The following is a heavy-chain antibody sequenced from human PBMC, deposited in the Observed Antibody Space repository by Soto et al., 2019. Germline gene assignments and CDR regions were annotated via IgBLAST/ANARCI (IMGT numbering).Heavy chain of an antibody. CDR3: ARQLERRVGAASH. CDR2: ISPSGDVT. D-gene: IGHD1-26*01. V-gene: IGHV3-11*01. CDR1: GFFFTDYF. Sequence: QVQLAESGGGLVKSGGSLTLSCSTSGFFFTDYFMSWIRQAPGKWLEWVSYISPSGDVTHYADSVKGRFTISRDNTKNSLFLQMSSLRDDDTAVYYCARQLERRVGAASHWGQGTRVSVSS. J-gene: IGHJ4*02.